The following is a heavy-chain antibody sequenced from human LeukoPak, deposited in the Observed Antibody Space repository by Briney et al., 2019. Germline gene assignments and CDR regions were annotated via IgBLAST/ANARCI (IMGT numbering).Heavy chain of an antibody. D-gene: IGHD4-17*01. CDR3: ARGLTTTGFDS. Sequence: GGSLRLSCAASGFTFSSYAISWVRQAPGKGLEWVSAISGTGVVTYYAESVKGRFTISRDNSKNTVYLHMNSLKAEDTAVYCCARGLTTTGFDSWGQGTLVTVSS. CDR2: ISGTGVVT. J-gene: IGHJ5*01. V-gene: IGHV3-23*01. CDR1: GFTFSSYA.